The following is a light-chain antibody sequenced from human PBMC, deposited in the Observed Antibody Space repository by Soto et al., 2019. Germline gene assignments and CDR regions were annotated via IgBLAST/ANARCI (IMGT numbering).Light chain of an antibody. J-gene: IGKJ1*01. V-gene: IGKV1-27*01. Sequence: DIQMTQSPSSLSASVGDRVTITCRPSQGIGNSLAWYQQKPGTVPKLLIHTASTLQSGVPSRFSGSGSGKDFTLTISSLQPDDVATYYCQQYTCLWTFGPGTKVDIK. CDR3: QQYTCLWT. CDR2: TAS. CDR1: QGIGNS.